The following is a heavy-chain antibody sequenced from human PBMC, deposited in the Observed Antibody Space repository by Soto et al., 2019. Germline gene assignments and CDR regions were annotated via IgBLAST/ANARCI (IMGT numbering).Heavy chain of an antibody. Sequence: QMQLQESGPGLVKPTETLSLTCTVSGGSISSSSYYWGWIRQPPGKGLEWIGSIYYAGHTYYNPSLKSRVTMSVDTPKNQVSLKLISVTAADTAVYYCARLDATMVYYDLWSGFAVGSWGQGTLVTVSS. CDR2: IYYAGHT. J-gene: IGHJ5*02. V-gene: IGHV4-39*01. CDR3: ARLDATMVYYDLWSGFAVGS. CDR1: GGSISSSSYY. D-gene: IGHD3-3*01.